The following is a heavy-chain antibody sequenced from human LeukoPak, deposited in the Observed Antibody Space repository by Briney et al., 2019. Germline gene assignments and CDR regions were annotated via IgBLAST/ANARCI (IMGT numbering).Heavy chain of an antibody. CDR3: ARIYGGTFDY. CDR2: INSDGSTT. Sequence: GGSLRLSCAASGFTFSSYWMHWVRQAPGKGLVWVSRINSDGSTTTYADSVKGRFTISRDNAKNTLYLQMNSLRSEDTAVYYCARIYGGTFDYWGQGTLVTVSS. D-gene: IGHD4-23*01. J-gene: IGHJ4*02. V-gene: IGHV3-74*01. CDR1: GFTFSSYW.